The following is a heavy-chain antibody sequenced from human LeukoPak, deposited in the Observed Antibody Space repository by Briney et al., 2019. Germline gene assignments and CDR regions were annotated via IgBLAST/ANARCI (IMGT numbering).Heavy chain of an antibody. CDR3: ARWFCSSTSCYYDY. Sequence: GGSLRLSCAASGFTFDDYGMSWVRQAPGKGLEWVSMIYNIGTTYYTDSVKGRFTISRDNSKNTLYLQMNSLRAEDTAVYYCARWFCSSTSCYYDYWGQGTLVTVSS. CDR2: IYNIGTT. D-gene: IGHD2-2*01. J-gene: IGHJ4*02. V-gene: IGHV3-53*01. CDR1: GFTFDDYG.